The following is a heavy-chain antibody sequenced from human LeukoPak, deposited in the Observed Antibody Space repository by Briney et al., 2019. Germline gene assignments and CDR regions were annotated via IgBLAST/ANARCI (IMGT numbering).Heavy chain of an antibody. V-gene: IGHV4-30-2*01. D-gene: IGHD6-13*01. CDR2: IYHSGST. CDR1: GGSISSGGYS. CDR3: ARGGGRSWYWFDP. Sequence: PSETLSLTCAVSGGSISSGGYSWSWIRQPPGKGLEWIGYIYHSGSTYYNPSLKSRVTISVDRSKNQFSLKLSSVTAADTAVYYCARGGGRSWYWFDPWGQGTLVTVSS. J-gene: IGHJ5*02.